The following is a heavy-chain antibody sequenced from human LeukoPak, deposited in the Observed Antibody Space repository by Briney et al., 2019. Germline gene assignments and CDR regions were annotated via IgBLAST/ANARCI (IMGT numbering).Heavy chain of an antibody. Sequence: GGSLRLSCAASGFTFSSYEMNWVRQAPGKGLEWVSYISSSGSTIYYADSVKGRFTISRDNAKNSLYLQINSLRAEDTAVYYCARSGSYYLPFDYWGQGTLVTVSS. J-gene: IGHJ4*02. V-gene: IGHV3-48*03. D-gene: IGHD1-26*01. CDR2: ISSSGSTI. CDR1: GFTFSSYE. CDR3: ARSGSYYLPFDY.